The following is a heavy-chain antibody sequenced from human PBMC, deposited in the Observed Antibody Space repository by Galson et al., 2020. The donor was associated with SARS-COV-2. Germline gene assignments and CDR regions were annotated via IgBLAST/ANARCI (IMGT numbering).Heavy chain of an antibody. D-gene: IGHD3-10*01. Sequence: SLKISCAASGSTFDDYAMHWVRQVPGTGLEWVSGISGNSRNIDYADSVKGRFTISRDNAKNSLYLHMNNVTTEDTALYYCARDRKNGSASYAFDIWGQGTMVTVSS. CDR1: GSTFDDYA. CDR3: ARDRKNGSASYAFDI. J-gene: IGHJ3*02. CDR2: ISGNSRNI. V-gene: IGHV3-9*01.